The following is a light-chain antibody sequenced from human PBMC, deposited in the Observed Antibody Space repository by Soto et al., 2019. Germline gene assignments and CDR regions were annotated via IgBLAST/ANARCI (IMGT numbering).Light chain of an antibody. CDR2: GAS. CDR3: QKYGSSPKK. J-gene: IGKJ1*01. V-gene: IGKV3-20*01. CDR1: PSASSSY. Sequence: IVLTPSPGTLSFSPWCIVTVSCSTSPSASSSYLPWYQQKPGQAPKLLIYGASSRATGIPDRFSGSGSAADFPLTISRLEPEDFAVYYCQKYGSSPKKFGQGTKVDIK.